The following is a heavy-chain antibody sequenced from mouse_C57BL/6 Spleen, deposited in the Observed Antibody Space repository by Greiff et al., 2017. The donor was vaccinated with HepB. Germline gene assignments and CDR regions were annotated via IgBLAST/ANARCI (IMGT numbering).Heavy chain of an antibody. CDR1: GYTFTDYY. CDR3: AREGDSSGYDFDY. J-gene: IGHJ2*01. V-gene: IGHV1-76*01. CDR2: IYPGSGNT. D-gene: IGHD3-2*02. Sequence: VQLQQSGAELVRPGASVKLSCKASGYTFTDYYINWVKQRPGQGLEWIARIYPGSGNTYYNEKFKGKATLTAEKSSSTAYMQLSSLTSEDSAVYFCAREGDSSGYDFDYWGQGTTLTVSS.